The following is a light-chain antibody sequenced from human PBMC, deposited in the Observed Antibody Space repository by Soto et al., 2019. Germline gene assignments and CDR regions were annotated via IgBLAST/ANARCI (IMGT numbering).Light chain of an antibody. Sequence: SYELTQSPSVSVAPGETARITCGGNNIGDESVHWYQQKPGQAPVLVIYYDTDRPSGIPERFSGSNSGNTATLTISRVEAADEADYYCQVWDSGNDHVVFGGGTKLTVL. CDR2: YDT. CDR3: QVWDSGNDHVV. J-gene: IGLJ2*01. V-gene: IGLV3-21*04. CDR1: NIGDES.